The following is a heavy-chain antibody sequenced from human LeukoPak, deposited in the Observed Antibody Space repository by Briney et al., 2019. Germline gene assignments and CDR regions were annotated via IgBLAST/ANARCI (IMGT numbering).Heavy chain of an antibody. CDR1: GFTFSTYW. CDR2: VNNDGSST. J-gene: IGHJ6*02. CDR3: ARDSYGPDV. V-gene: IGHV3-74*01. Sequence: GGSLRLSCAASGFTFSTYWMHWVRQAPGKGLVWVSRVNNDGSSTSHADSVKGRFTISRDNAKNTLYLQMNSLRAEDTAVYYRARDSYGPDVWGQGTTVTVSS.